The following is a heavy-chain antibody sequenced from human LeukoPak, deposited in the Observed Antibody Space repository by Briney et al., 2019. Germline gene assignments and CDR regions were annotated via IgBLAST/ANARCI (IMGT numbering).Heavy chain of an antibody. V-gene: IGHV3-30*02. J-gene: IGHJ5*02. Sequence: GGSLRLSCAASGFTFSSYGMHWVRQAPGKGLEWVALIRYDETNKYYADSVKGRFTISRDNSKNTLYLQMNSLRAEDTAVYYCARDYYGSGSYWGNWFDPWGQGTLVTVSS. CDR2: IRYDETNK. CDR1: GFTFSSYG. D-gene: IGHD3-10*01. CDR3: ARDYYGSGSYWGNWFDP.